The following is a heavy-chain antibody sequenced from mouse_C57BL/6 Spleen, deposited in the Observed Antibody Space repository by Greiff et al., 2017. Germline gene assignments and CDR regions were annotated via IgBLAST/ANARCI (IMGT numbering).Heavy chain of an antibody. CDR2: ISGGGGNT. CDR3: ARRPYDGYFDD. J-gene: IGHJ2*01. CDR1: GFTFSSYT. Sequence: EVMLVESGGGLVKPGGSLKLSCAASGFTFSSYTMSWVRQTPEKRLEWVATISGGGGNTYYPDSVKGRFTISRDNAKNTLYLQMSSLRSEDTALYYCARRPYDGYFDDWGKGTTLTVSS. D-gene: IGHD2-3*01. V-gene: IGHV5-9*01.